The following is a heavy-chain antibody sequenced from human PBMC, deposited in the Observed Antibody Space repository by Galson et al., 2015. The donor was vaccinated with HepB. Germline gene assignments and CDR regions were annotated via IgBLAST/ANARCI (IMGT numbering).Heavy chain of an antibody. CDR1: GYTFTGYY. J-gene: IGHJ6*03. CDR2: INPNSGGT. CDR3: ARDISVVPAAIRDHYYYMDV. D-gene: IGHD2-2*02. V-gene: IGHV1-2*02. Sequence: SVKVSCKASGYTFTGYYMHWVRQAPGQGLEWMGWINPNSGGTNYAQKFQGRVTMTRDTSISTAYMELSRLRSDDTAVYYCARDISVVPAAIRDHYYYMDVWGKGTTVTVSS.